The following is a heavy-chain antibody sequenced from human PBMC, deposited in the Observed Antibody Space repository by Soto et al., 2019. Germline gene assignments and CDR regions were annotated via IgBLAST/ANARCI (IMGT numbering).Heavy chain of an antibody. CDR3: ARSPQYSSGWNGGFDY. V-gene: IGHV4-59*01. CDR1: GDFLTTYY. J-gene: IGHJ4*02. CDR2: IFYGGHT. D-gene: IGHD6-19*01. Sequence: EPLSLTCDDSGDFLTTYYWNWIRQSPGKGLEWIGYIFYGGHTNYNPSLRGRATISVDTSKNQFSLKLRSVTAADTAVYYCARSPQYSSGWNGGFDYWGQGTLVTVSS.